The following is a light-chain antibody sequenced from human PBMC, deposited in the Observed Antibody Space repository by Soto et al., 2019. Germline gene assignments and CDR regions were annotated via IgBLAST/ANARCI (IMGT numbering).Light chain of an antibody. CDR1: QSISRS. Sequence: DIQMTQSPSTLSASVVDRVTITCLASQSISRSLAWYQQKPGKAPKLLIYDASSLQSGVPSRFSGSGSGTDFTLTISSLQPEDFATYYCQQSYSTPITFGQGTRLEIK. CDR2: DAS. J-gene: IGKJ5*01. CDR3: QQSYSTPIT. V-gene: IGKV1-39*01.